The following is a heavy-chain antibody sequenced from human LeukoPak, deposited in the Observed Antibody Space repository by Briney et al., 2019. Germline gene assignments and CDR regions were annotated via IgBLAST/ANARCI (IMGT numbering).Heavy chain of an antibody. Sequence: GGSLRLSCAASGFTVSNKYMTWVRQPPGKGQELVSLSYSYCRTYYADSVKGQCTISRDNAKNSLYLQMSSLRAEDTALYYCAKAEWFGESKFDYWGQGPLVTVSS. D-gene: IGHD3-10*01. J-gene: IGHJ4*02. CDR3: AKAEWFGESKFDY. CDR2: SYSYCRT. CDR1: GFTVSNKY. V-gene: IGHV3-53*05.